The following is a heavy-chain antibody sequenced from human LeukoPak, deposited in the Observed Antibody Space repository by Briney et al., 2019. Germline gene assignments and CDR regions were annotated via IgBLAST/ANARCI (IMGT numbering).Heavy chain of an antibody. CDR3: ARGLFSYGDYDPLDYFDY. D-gene: IGHD4-17*01. J-gene: IGHJ4*02. Sequence: SETLSLTCTVSGGSISSYYWSWIRQPAGKGLELIGRIYTSGSTNYNPSLKSRVTMSVDTSKNQFSLKLSSVTAADTAVYYCARGLFSYGDYDPLDYFDYWGQGTLVTVSS. CDR2: IYTSGST. CDR1: GGSISSYY. V-gene: IGHV4-4*07.